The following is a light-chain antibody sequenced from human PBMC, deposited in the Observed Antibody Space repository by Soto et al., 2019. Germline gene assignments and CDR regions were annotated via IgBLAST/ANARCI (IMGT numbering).Light chain of an antibody. CDR1: QTVSSN. V-gene: IGKV3-15*01. Sequence: DIVMTQSPATLSVSPGDRATLSCRASQTVSSNLAWYQQRPGQAPRLLIYGASTRATGIPARFSGSGSGTEFTLTISSLQSEDFAVYHCQQYNDWPPWTFGQGTKVDIK. CDR2: GAS. CDR3: QQYNDWPPWT. J-gene: IGKJ1*01.